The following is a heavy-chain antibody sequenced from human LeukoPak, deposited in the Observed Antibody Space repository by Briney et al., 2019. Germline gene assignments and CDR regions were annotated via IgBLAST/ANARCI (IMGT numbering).Heavy chain of an antibody. CDR1: GFTFSSYS. CDR2: ISSSSSYI. Sequence: GGSLRLSCAASGFTFSSYSMNWVRQAPGKGLEWVSSISSSSSYIYYADSVKGRFTISRDNAKNSLYLQMNSLRAEDTAVYYCASSRSAGAFDIWGQGTMVTVSS. J-gene: IGHJ3*02. V-gene: IGHV3-21*01. CDR3: ASSRSAGAFDI.